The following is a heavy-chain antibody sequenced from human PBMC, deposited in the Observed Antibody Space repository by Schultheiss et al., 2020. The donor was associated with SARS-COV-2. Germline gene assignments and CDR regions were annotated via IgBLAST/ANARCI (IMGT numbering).Heavy chain of an antibody. CDR3: AISPPALNFGDYYFDH. J-gene: IGHJ4*02. D-gene: IGHD4-17*01. CDR2: INHSGST. V-gene: IGHV4-34*01. CDR1: GGSFSGYY. Sequence: SETLSLTCAVYGGSFSGYYWSWIRQPPGKGLEWIGEINHSGSTNYNPSLKSRVTISVDTSKNQFSLKLSSVTAADTAVYYCAISPPALNFGDYYFDHWGQGAVVTVSS.